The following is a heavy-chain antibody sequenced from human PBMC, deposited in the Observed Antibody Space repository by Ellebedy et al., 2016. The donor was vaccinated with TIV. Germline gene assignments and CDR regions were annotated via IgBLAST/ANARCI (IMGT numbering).Heavy chain of an antibody. V-gene: IGHV1-8*01. Sequence: ASVKVSCXASGYTFTSYDINWVRQATGQGLEWMGWMNPNSGNTGYAQKFQGRVTMTRNTSISTAYMELSSLRSEDTAVYYCARSPVYSNYPDYWGQGTLVTVSS. J-gene: IGHJ4*02. CDR2: MNPNSGNT. CDR1: GYTFTSYD. D-gene: IGHD4-11*01. CDR3: ARSPVYSNYPDY.